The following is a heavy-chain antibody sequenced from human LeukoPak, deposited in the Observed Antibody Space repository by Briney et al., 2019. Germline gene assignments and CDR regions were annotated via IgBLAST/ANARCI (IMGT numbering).Heavy chain of an antibody. V-gene: IGHV3-30*02. Sequence: PGGSLRLSCAASGFTFSSYGMHWVRQAPGKGLEWVAFIRYDGSNKYYADSVKGRFTISRDNSKNTLYLQMNSLRAEDTAVYYCAKVRGVGYYGRRGAFDIWGQGTMVTVSS. CDR2: IRYDGSNK. D-gene: IGHD3-10*01. J-gene: IGHJ3*02. CDR3: AKVRGVGYYGRRGAFDI. CDR1: GFTFSSYG.